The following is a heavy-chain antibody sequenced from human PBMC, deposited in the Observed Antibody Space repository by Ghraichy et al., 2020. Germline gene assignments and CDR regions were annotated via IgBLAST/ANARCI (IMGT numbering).Heavy chain of an antibody. Sequence: SETLSLTCAVNGGSFSGYYWSWIRQPPGKGLEWIGEIKHSGSTNYNPSLKSRVTMSVDTSKNQFSLKLSSVTAADTAVYYCARSSGGSWKKEYFQHWGQGTPVIVSS. J-gene: IGHJ1*01. CDR2: IKHSGST. CDR3: ARSSGGSWKKEYFQH. V-gene: IGHV4-34*01. D-gene: IGHD2-15*01. CDR1: GGSFSGYY.